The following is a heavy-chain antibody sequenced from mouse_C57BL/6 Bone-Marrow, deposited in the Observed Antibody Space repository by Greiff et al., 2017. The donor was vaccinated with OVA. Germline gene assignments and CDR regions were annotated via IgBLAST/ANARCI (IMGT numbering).Heavy chain of an antibody. CDR1: GYTFTSYW. Sequence: QVQLQQPGAELVKPGASVKMSCKASGYTFTSYWITWVQQRPGQGLEWVGDIYPGSGSTNYNEKFKSKATLTVDTSSNTAYMQLSSLTSEDSAVYYCARHYNGSSYRFAYWGQGTLVTVSA. D-gene: IGHD1-1*01. J-gene: IGHJ3*01. V-gene: IGHV1-55*01. CDR3: ARHYNGSSYRFAY. CDR2: IYPGSGST.